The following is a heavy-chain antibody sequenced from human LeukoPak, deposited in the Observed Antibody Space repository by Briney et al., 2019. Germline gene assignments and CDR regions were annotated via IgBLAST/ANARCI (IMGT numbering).Heavy chain of an antibody. Sequence: GGYLSLSCAASGFTFDDYGMSWVRQAPGKGLEWVSGISWNGGSTGYADSAKGRFTISRDNAKNSLYLQMNSLRAEDTALYYCARPQTGGDALNIWGQGTMVTVSS. J-gene: IGHJ3*02. V-gene: IGHV3-20*04. D-gene: IGHD6-25*01. CDR3: ARPQTGGDALNI. CDR1: GFTFDDYG. CDR2: ISWNGGST.